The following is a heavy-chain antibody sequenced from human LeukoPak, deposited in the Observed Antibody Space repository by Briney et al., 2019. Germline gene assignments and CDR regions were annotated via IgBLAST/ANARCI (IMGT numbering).Heavy chain of an antibody. Sequence: GGSLRLSCAASGFTFSSYSMNWVRQAPGKRLEWVSSISSSSGYIYYADSVRGRFTISRDNAKNSLYLQMNSLRAEDTAVYYCARWGQLLLNYSFDYWGQGTLVTVSS. D-gene: IGHD2-2*01. CDR1: GFTFSSYS. CDR2: ISSSSGYI. CDR3: ARWGQLLLNYSFDY. V-gene: IGHV3-21*01. J-gene: IGHJ4*02.